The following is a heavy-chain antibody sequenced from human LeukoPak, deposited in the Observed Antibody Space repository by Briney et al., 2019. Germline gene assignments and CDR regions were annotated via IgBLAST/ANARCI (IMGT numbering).Heavy chain of an antibody. CDR2: IYYSGST. D-gene: IGHD1/OR15-1a*01. CDR1: GGSISSGDYY. J-gene: IGHJ3*02. V-gene: IGHV4-30-4*08. CDR3: ASEGTGTDAFDI. Sequence: SQTLSLTCTVSGGSISSGDYYWSWIRQPPGKGLEWIGYIYYSGSTYYNPSLKSRVTISVDTSKNQFSLKLSSVTAADTAVYYCASEGTGTDAFDIWGQGTMVTVSS.